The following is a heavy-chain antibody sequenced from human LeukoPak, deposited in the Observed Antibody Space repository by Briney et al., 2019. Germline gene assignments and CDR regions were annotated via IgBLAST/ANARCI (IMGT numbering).Heavy chain of an antibody. D-gene: IGHD3-22*01. CDR2: ISSSSSYI. J-gene: IGHJ4*02. Sequence: PGGSLRLSCAASGFTFSTYSMNWVRQAPGKGLEWVSSISSSSSYIYYADSVKGRFTISRDNAKTSLYLQMTSLRAEDTAVYYCASDSSDYYLGYFDYWGQGTLVTVSP. CDR1: GFTFSTYS. V-gene: IGHV3-21*01. CDR3: ASDSSDYYLGYFDY.